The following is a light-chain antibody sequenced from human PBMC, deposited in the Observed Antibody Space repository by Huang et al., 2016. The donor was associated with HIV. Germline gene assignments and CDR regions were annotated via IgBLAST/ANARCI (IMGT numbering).Light chain of an antibody. CDR3: QQYNEWPRT. CDR1: QSVSNN. CDR2: DAS. J-gene: IGKJ2*01. V-gene: IGKV3-15*01. Sequence: ERVMTQSPVTLSVSPGERVTLSCRASQSVSNNVAWYQQKPGQAPRLLIYDASTMATDIPARFSGSGSEIEFTLTISGLQSEDFAVYYCQQYNEWPRTFGQGTKLEIK.